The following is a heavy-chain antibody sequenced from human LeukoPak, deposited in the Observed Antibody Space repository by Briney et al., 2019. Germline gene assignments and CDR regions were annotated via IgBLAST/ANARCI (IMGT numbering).Heavy chain of an antibody. CDR2: INHSGST. CDR3: ARGLAYDSSGYYGEVTFDY. J-gene: IGHJ4*02. D-gene: IGHD3-22*01. Sequence: SETLSLTCAVYGGSFSGYYWRWIRQPPGKGLEWIGEINHSGSTNYNPSLKSRVTISVDTSKNQFSLKLSSVTAADTAVYYCARGLAYDSSGYYGEVTFDYWGQGTLVTVSS. V-gene: IGHV4-34*01. CDR1: GGSFSGYY.